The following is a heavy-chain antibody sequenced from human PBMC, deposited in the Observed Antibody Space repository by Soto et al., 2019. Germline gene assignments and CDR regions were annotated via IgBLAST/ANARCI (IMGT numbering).Heavy chain of an antibody. J-gene: IGHJ4*02. V-gene: IGHV6-1*01. CDR1: GDSVSSNSAA. CDR2: TYYRSKWYN. Sequence: SQTLSLTCAISGDSVSSNSAAWNWIRQSPSRGLEWLGRTYYRSKWYNDYAVSVRSRITINPDTSKNQFSLQLNSVTPEDTAVYYCAREEGIEYSSSPGDYWGQGTLVTVSS. D-gene: IGHD6-6*01. CDR3: AREEGIEYSSSPGDY.